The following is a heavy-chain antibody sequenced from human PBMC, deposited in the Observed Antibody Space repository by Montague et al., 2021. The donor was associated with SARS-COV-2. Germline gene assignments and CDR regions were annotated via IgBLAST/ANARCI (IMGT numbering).Heavy chain of an antibody. CDR3: ARGGSYHYGMDV. V-gene: IGHV4-59*12. D-gene: IGHD3-16*02. CDR2: ISDSRST. CDR1: GGSISSVY. Sequence: SETLSLTCTVSGGSISSVYWRRFRQPPGKGRVWMGDISDSRSTNYNPSRTSRVTMSADTSKNQFSLKVSSVTAADTAVYYCARGGSYHYGMDVWGQGTTVAVSS. J-gene: IGHJ6*02.